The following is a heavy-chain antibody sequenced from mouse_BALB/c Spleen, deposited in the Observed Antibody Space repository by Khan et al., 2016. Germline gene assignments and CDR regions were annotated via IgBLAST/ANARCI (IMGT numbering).Heavy chain of an antibody. CDR2: INPDSRTI. J-gene: IGHJ2*01. CDR1: GFDFSRYW. CDR3: GRLYYSSFVDY. D-gene: IGHD1-1*01. V-gene: IGHV4-1*02. Sequence: EVKLLESGGGLVQPGGSLKLSCAASGFDFSRYWMSWVRQAPGKGLEWIGEINPDSRTINYKPSLKDKFIISRDNAKKTLYLQMSKVRSEDTALYYCGRLYYSSFVDYWGQGTTLTVSS.